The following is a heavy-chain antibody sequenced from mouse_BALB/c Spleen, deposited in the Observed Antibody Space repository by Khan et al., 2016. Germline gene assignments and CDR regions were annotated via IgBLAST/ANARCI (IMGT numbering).Heavy chain of an antibody. CDR3: ARTARIKY. J-gene: IGHJ2*01. Sequence: EVHLQESGPGLVKPSQSLSLTCTVTGSSITSGYGWNWIRQFPGNKLDWMGYISYSGTTNSNPSLKRRISITRAPSKNQFFLQLNSVTTEDTATYDCARTARIKYWGQGTTLTVSS. V-gene: IGHV3-2*02. CDR2: ISYSGTT. CDR1: GSSITSGYG. D-gene: IGHD1-2*01.